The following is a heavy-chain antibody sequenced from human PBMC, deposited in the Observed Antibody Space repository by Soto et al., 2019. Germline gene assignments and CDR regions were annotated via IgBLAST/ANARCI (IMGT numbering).Heavy chain of an antibody. V-gene: IGHV3-74*01. CDR2: INSDGSST. Sequence: GGSLRLSCAASGFTFSSYWMHWVRQAPGKGLVWVSRINSDGSSTSYADSVKGRFTISRDNSKNTLYLQMNSLRSEDTAVYYCAKDGRFGVVNYHYYMDVWGKGTTVTVSS. CDR3: AKDGRFGVVNYHYYMDV. CDR1: GFTFSSYW. J-gene: IGHJ6*03. D-gene: IGHD3-3*01.